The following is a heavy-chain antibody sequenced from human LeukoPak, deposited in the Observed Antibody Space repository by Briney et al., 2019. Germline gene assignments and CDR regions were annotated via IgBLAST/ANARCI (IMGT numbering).Heavy chain of an antibody. CDR3: AKEPSGANVVPADAFDF. CDR1: GFTFSDYY. Sequence: GGSLRLSCAASGFTFSDYYMSWIRQAPGKGLEWVSYISNGGSTIYYADSVKGRFTISRDNSRNTLYLQMNSLRVDDMAVYYCAKEPSGANVVPADAFDFWGHGTMVTVSS. V-gene: IGHV3-11*01. J-gene: IGHJ3*01. D-gene: IGHD6-6*01. CDR2: ISNGGSTI.